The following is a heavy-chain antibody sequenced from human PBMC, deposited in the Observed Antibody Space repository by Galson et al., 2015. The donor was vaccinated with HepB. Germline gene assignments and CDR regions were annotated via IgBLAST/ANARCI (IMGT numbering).Heavy chain of an antibody. J-gene: IGHJ6*02. V-gene: IGHV5-51*01. D-gene: IGHD6-13*01. Sequence: QSGAEVKKPGESLKISCKGSGYTFTSYWIAWVRQMPAKGLEWMGIIYPGDSDTTYSPSFQGQVTISVDKSISTAYLQWSSLKASDTAMYYCARRGSSSGYYYGMDVWGQGTTVTVSS. CDR3: ARRGSSSGYYYGMDV. CDR1: GYTFTSYW. CDR2: IYPGDSDT.